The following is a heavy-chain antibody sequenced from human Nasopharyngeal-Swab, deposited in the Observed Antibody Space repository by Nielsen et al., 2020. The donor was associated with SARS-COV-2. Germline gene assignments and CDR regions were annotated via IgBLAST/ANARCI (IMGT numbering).Heavy chain of an antibody. D-gene: IGHD5-12*01. Sequence: GESLKISCAASGFTFSSYGMHWVRQAPGKGLEWVAVIWYDGSNKYYADSVKGRFTISRVNSKNTLYLQMNSLRAEDTAVYYCARERGGGYGDYWGQGTLVTVSS. CDR2: IWYDGSNK. V-gene: IGHV3-33*01. CDR3: ARERGGGYGDY. J-gene: IGHJ4*02. CDR1: GFTFSSYG.